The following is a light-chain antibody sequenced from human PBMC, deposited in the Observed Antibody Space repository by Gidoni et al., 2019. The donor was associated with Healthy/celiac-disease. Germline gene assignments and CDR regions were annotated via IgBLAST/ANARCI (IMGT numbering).Light chain of an antibody. CDR1: QDISNY. V-gene: IGKV1-33*01. CDR3: QQYDNLPS. CDR2: DAS. Sequence: DIQMTQSPSSLSASVGDRVTITCQASQDISNYLNWYQQKPGKAPKLLIYDASNLETGVPSRFSGSGSGTDFTFTISSLQPEDIATYYCQQYDNLPSFSGXTKVEIK. J-gene: IGKJ4*01.